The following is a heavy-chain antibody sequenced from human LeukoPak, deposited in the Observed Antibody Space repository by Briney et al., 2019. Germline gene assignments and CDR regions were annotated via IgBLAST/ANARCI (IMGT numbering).Heavy chain of an antibody. D-gene: IGHD6-6*01. CDR2: IYYSGST. V-gene: IGHV4-59*01. CDR3: ARDIDSSSSFDY. J-gene: IGHJ4*02. Sequence: PSETLSLTCTVSGGSISSYYWSWIRQPPGKGLEWIGYIYYSGSTNYNPSLKSRVTISVDTSKNQFSLKLSSVTAADTAVYYCARDIDSSSSFDYWGQGTLVTVS. CDR1: GGSISSYY.